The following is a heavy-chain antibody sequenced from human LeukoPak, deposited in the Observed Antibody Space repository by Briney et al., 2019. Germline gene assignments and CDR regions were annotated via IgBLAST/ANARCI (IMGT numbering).Heavy chain of an antibody. V-gene: IGHV1-3*03. CDR2: INAGNGNT. J-gene: IGHJ4*02. CDR3: ARDISSSWHYYFDY. D-gene: IGHD6-13*01. CDR1: GYTFTSYA. Sequence: GASVKVSCKASGYTFTSYAMHWVRQAPGQRLEWMGWINAGNGNTKYSQEFQGRVTITRDTSASTAYMELSSLRSEDMAVYYCARDISSSWHYYFDYWGQGTLVTVSS.